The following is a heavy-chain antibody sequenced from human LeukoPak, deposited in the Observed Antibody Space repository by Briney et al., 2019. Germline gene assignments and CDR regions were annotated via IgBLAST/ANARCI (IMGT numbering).Heavy chain of an antibody. CDR1: GFTFSHTG. Sequence: PGGSLRLSCAASGFTFSHTGMFWVRQPPGKGLEWVAIIWDDGSNKYYTDSVKGRFTISRDNSKNTLFLQMDSLRVEDTAVYYCAKDYGTDDSGRRGYLDHWGQGALVTVSS. J-gene: IGHJ4*02. D-gene: IGHD3-10*01. V-gene: IGHV3-33*06. CDR2: IWDDGSNK. CDR3: AKDYGTDDSGRRGYLDH.